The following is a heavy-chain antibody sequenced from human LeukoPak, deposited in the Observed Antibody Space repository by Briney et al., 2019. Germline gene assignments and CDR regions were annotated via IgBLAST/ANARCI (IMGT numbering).Heavy chain of an antibody. CDR1: GFSFSSYA. CDR3: AREKASTTGTTDYDY. J-gene: IGHJ4*02. CDR2: ISDSGGST. V-gene: IGHV3-23*01. Sequence: RGSLRLSCAASGFSFSSYAMSWVRQAPGKGLEWVSDISDSGGSTYYADSVKGRFTISRDNAKNSLFLQMNSLRAGDTAVYYCAREKASTTGTTDYDYWGQGTLVTVSS. D-gene: IGHD1-1*01.